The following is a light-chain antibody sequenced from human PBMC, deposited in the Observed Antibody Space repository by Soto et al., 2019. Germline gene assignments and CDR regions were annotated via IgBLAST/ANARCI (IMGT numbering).Light chain of an antibody. CDR3: QQYYSYPLT. CDR1: HSVSIW. J-gene: IGKJ4*01. Sequence: DIQMTQSPSILSASVGDRVTISCLASHSVSIWLAWYQQKPGRAPERLIYAASNLQSGVPSRFSGSGSGTDFTLTISCLQSEDFATYYCQQYYSYPLTFGGGTKVDIK. V-gene: IGKV1-5*01. CDR2: AAS.